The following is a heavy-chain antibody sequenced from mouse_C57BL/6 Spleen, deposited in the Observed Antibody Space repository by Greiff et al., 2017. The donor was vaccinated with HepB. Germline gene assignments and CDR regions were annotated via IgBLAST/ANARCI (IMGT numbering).Heavy chain of an antibody. CDR1: GYTFTSYW. CDR2: IDPSDSET. J-gene: IGHJ2*01. Sequence: VQLQQPGAELVRPGSSVKLSCKASGYTFTSYWMHWVKQRPIQGLEWIGNIDPSDSETHYNQKFKDKATLTVDKSSSTAYMQLSSLTSEDSAVYYCARYYYGSSYVDYWGQGTTLTVSS. CDR3: ARYYYGSSYVDY. V-gene: IGHV1-52*01. D-gene: IGHD1-1*01.